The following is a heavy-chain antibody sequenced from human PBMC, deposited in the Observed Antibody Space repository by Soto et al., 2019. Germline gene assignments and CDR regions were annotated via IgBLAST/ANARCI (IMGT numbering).Heavy chain of an antibody. V-gene: IGHV3-11*01. D-gene: IGHD3-10*01. CDR2: VSDIGSPL. CDR3: ARDIRGYGMDV. CDR1: VFYLSGYY. Sequence: PWGSLRLSCEASVFYLSGYYMSWSRLAPGKGLEWVSYVSDIGSPLYYADSVKGRFSISRDNAKKSVYLQMNNLRADDTAVYFCARDIRGYGMDVWGQGTTVTV. J-gene: IGHJ6*02.